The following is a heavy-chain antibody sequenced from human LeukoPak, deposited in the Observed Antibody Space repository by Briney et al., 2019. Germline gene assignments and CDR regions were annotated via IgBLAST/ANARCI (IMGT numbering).Heavy chain of an antibody. CDR3: AKGPLGYCSGGTCYVDY. CDR2: INGSGGNT. J-gene: IGHJ4*02. Sequence: GGSLRLPCAASGFTFSNYSMSWVRQPPGKGLEWVSAINGSGGNTYYTDAVKGRVTISRDNSKNPLYLQMTSLRAEDTAVYYCAKGPLGYCSGGTCYVDYWGQGTLVTVSS. V-gene: IGHV3-23*01. D-gene: IGHD2-15*01. CDR1: GFTFSNYS.